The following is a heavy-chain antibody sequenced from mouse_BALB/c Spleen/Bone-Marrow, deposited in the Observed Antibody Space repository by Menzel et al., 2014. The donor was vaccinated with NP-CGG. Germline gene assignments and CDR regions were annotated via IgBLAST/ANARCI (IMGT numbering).Heavy chain of an antibody. CDR1: GFNIKDTY. Sequence: LQESGAELVKPGASAKLSCTASGFNIKDTYMHWVKQRPEQGLEWIGRIDPANGNTKYDPKFQGKATITADTSSNTAYLQLSSLTSEDTAVYYCATDSSGYLDYWGQGTTLTVSS. J-gene: IGHJ2*01. CDR2: IDPANGNT. D-gene: IGHD3-2*01. V-gene: IGHV14-3*02. CDR3: ATDSSGYLDY.